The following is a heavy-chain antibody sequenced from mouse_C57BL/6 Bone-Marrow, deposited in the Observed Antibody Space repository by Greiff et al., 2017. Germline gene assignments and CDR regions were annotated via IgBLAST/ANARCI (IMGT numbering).Heavy chain of an antibody. J-gene: IGHJ4*01. CDR2: INYDGSST. Sequence: EVLLVESEGGLVQPGSSMKLSCTASGFTFSDYYMAWVRQVPEKGLEWVANINYDGSSTYYLDSLKSRFIISRDNAKNILYLQLSSLKSEDTATYYCASAPYDYDPYAMDYWGQGTSVTVSS. V-gene: IGHV5-16*01. CDR1: GFTFSDYY. D-gene: IGHD2-4*01. CDR3: ASAPYDYDPYAMDY.